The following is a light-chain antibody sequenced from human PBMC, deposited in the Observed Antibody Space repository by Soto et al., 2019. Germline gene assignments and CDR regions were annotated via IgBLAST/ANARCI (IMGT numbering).Light chain of an antibody. Sequence: QSALTQPASVSGSPGQSITISCTGTSSDVGSYNLVSWYQQHPGKAPKLMIYEVTKRPSGVSNRFSCSKSRSTASLTISGLEAEEEADYYCCSFAGSSDVFGTGTKLTVL. CDR3: CSFAGSSDV. CDR1: SSDVGSYNL. J-gene: IGLJ1*01. V-gene: IGLV2-23*02. CDR2: EVT.